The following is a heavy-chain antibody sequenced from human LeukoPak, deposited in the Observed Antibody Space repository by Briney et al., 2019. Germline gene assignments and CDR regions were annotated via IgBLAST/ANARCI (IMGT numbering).Heavy chain of an antibody. Sequence: GGSLRLSCAASGFTFSSYGLHWVRQTPGKGLECVAVISKDGSNEHYADPGKGRFTISRDNSKNTLYLQMNSLRTEDTAVYYCVRDRGDGYNQIDYWGQGTLVTVSS. J-gene: IGHJ4*02. D-gene: IGHD5-24*01. CDR2: ISKDGSNE. CDR1: GFTFSSYG. CDR3: VRDRGDGYNQIDY. V-gene: IGHV3-30*04.